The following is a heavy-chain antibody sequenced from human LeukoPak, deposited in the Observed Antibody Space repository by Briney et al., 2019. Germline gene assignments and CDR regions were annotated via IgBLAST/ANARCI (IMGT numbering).Heavy chain of an antibody. CDR2: IFDENNK. CDR3: AKGSRGSYDY. Sequence: PGGSLRLSCAASGFTFSDHYMDWVRQAPGKGPEWVAVIFDENNKFHADSVKGRFTISRDNSKNTLYLQMNSLRAEDTAVYYCAKGSRGSYDYWGQGTLVTVSS. V-gene: IGHV3-30*18. D-gene: IGHD1-26*01. J-gene: IGHJ4*02. CDR1: GFTFSDHY.